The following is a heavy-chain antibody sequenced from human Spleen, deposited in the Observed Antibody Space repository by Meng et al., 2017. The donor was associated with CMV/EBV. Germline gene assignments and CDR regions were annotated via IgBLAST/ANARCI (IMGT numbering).Heavy chain of an antibody. CDR2: MNQDGSEK. CDR1: GFTFSNYW. CDR3: AKGEVRTDY. J-gene: IGHJ4*02. V-gene: IGHV3-7*03. D-gene: IGHD4-11*01. Sequence: GESLKISCADSGFTFSNYWMSWVRQAPGKGLEWVANMNQDGSEKYYVDSVKGRFTVSRDNAKNSLYLQMNSLRADDTAIYYCAKGEVRTDYWGQGTLVTVSS.